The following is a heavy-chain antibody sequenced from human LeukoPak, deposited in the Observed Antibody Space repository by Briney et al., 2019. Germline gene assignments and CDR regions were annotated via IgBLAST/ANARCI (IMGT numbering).Heavy chain of an antibody. CDR2: IIPMFGTA. CDR1: GGTFSSYA. J-gene: IGHJ4*02. CDR3: ARRAAQLELDY. Sequence: SVKVSCKASGGTFSSYAISWVRQAPGQGLEWMGGIIPMFGTANYAQKFQGRVTIIADESTSTAYMELSSLRSEDTAVYYCARRAAQLELDYWGQGTLVTVSS. V-gene: IGHV1-69*13. D-gene: IGHD1-1*01.